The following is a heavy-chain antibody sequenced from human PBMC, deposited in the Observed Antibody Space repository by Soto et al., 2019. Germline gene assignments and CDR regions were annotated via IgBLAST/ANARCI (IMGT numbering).Heavy chain of an antibody. J-gene: IGHJ6*03. CDR3: ARQLNYYGSGSYYRNYYYYMDV. Sequence: GGSLRLSCAASGFTFSSYWMSWVRQAPVKGLEWVANIKQDGSEKYYVDSVKGRFTISRDNAKNSLYLQMNSLRAEDPALSYFARQLNYYGSGSYYRNYYYYMDVWGKGTTVTVSS. CDR1: GFTFSSYW. D-gene: IGHD3-10*01. V-gene: IGHV3-7*03. CDR2: IKQDGSEK.